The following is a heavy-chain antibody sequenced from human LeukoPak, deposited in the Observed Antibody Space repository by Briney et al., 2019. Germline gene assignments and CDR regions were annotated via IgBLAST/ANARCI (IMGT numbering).Heavy chain of an antibody. Sequence: GGSLRLSCAASGFTFSSYGMHWVRQAPGKGLEWVAFIRYDGSNKYYADSVKGRFTISRDNSKNTLYLQMNSLRAKDTAVYYCAKGELWTYYYYYYGMDVWGQGTTVTVSS. V-gene: IGHV3-30*02. D-gene: IGHD3-16*01. CDR2: IRYDGSNK. CDR1: GFTFSSYG. CDR3: AKGELWTYYYYYYGMDV. J-gene: IGHJ6*02.